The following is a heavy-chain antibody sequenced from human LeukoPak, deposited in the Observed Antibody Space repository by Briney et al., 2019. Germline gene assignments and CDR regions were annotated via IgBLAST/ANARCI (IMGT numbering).Heavy chain of an antibody. Sequence: GGSLRLSRVASGFTFSTYTMYWVRHPPGKRLEWVSIIGNNGGGIHYADSVKGRFTISRDNFKNALYLQMNSLRVEDTAVYYCAIDPNWGTHSWGQGVLVTVSS. CDR3: AIDPNWGTHS. J-gene: IGHJ4*02. D-gene: IGHD7-27*01. CDR2: IGNNGGGI. V-gene: IGHV3-23*01. CDR1: GFTFSTYT.